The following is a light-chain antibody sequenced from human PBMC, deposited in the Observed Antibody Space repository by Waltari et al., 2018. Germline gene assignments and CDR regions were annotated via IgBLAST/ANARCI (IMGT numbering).Light chain of an antibody. CDR3: HSPDPFFTRV. J-gene: IGLJ3*02. CDR2: GQD. V-gene: IGLV3-19*01. Sequence: SSELTQDPTVSVALGQTVRITCQGDSLRRYYQSWYQQRPGQAPIPFLYGQDSRPSGIPDRFSGSISGNTASVTITGAQAEDEADYYCHSPDPFFTRVFGGGTRLTV. CDR1: SLRRYY.